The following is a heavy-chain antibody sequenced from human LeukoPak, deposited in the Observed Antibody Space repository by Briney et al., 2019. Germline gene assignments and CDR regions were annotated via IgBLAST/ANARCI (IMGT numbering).Heavy chain of an antibody. Sequence: ASVKVSCKASGGTFSSYAISWVRQAPGQGLEWMGGIIPIVGTANYAQKFQGRVTITADESTSTAYMELSSLRSEDTAVYYCAREMGDTAMVNYYYGMDVWGQGTTVTVSS. D-gene: IGHD5-18*01. CDR1: GGTFSSYA. J-gene: IGHJ6*02. CDR2: IIPIVGTA. V-gene: IGHV1-69*13. CDR3: AREMGDTAMVNYYYGMDV.